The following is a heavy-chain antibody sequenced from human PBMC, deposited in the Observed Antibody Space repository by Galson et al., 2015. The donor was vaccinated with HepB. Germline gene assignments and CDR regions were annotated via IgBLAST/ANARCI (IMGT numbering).Heavy chain of an antibody. CDR1: GYSFTSYW. D-gene: IGHD2-2*01. CDR2: IYPGDSDT. CDR3: ARVVPAANVDAGYWFDP. Sequence: QSGAEVKKPGESLKISCKGSGYSFTSYWIGWVRQMPGKGLEWMGIIYPGDSDTRHSPSFQGQVTISADKSISTAYLQWSSLKASDTAMYYCARVVPAANVDAGYWFDPWGQGTLVTVSS. V-gene: IGHV5-51*01. J-gene: IGHJ5*02.